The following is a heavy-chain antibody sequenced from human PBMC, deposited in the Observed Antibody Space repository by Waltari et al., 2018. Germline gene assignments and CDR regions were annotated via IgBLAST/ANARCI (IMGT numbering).Heavy chain of an antibody. CDR2: ISYNERNI. Sequence: QVQLVESGGGVVQPGRSLRLSCTASEFTFSSYDMHWVRQAPGKGLGWVAVISYNERNIYYVDSVKGRFTISRDNSKKMLYLQMNSLITEDTAVYYCARDYCDRTNCHGMDVWGQGTTVIVSS. J-gene: IGHJ6*02. CDR3: ARDYCDRTNCHGMDV. D-gene: IGHD3-22*01. V-gene: IGHV3-30*04. CDR1: EFTFSSYD.